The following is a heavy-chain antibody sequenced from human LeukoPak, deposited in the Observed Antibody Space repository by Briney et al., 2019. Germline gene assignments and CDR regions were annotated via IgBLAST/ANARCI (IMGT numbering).Heavy chain of an antibody. Sequence: GGSLRLSCAASGFTFSSYSMNWVRRAPGKGLEWVSYISSSSSTVYYGDSVKGRFTISRDNAKNSLYLQMNSLRAEDTTVYYCASSGRNNYDFWSGYYLYWGQGTLVTVSS. CDR3: ASSGRNNYDFWSGYYLY. CDR1: GFTFSSYS. V-gene: IGHV3-48*01. J-gene: IGHJ4*02. D-gene: IGHD3-3*01. CDR2: ISSSSSTV.